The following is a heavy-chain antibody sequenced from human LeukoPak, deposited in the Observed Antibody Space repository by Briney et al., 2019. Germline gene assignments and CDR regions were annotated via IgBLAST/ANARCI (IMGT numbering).Heavy chain of an antibody. V-gene: IGHV4-30-2*01. CDR1: GGSISSGGYS. CDR3: ARDSGAFDI. Sequence: PSQTLSLTCALSGGSISSGGYSWSWIRQPPGKGLEWIGYIYHSGSTYYNPSLKSRVTISVDRSKNQFSLKLSSVTAADTAVYYCARDSGAFDIWGQGTMVTVSS. J-gene: IGHJ3*02. D-gene: IGHD3-10*01. CDR2: IYHSGST.